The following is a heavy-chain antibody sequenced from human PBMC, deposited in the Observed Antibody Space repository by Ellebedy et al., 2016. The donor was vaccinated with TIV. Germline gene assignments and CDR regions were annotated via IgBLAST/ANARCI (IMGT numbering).Heavy chain of an antibody. CDR2: INHSGST. Sequence: SETLSLTXAVYGGSFSGYYWSWIRQPPGKGLEWIGEINHSGSTNYNPSLKSRVTISVDTSKNQFSLKLSSVTAADTAVYYCARGGGIVGATSSWGQGTLVTVSS. J-gene: IGHJ4*02. CDR3: ARGGGIVGATSS. V-gene: IGHV4-34*01. CDR1: GGSFSGYY. D-gene: IGHD1-26*01.